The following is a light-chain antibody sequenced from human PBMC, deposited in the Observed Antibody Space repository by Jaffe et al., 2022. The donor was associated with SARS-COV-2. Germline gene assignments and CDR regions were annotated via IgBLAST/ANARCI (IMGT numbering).Light chain of an antibody. J-gene: IGLJ1*01. CDR1: RRDVGGYNY. Sequence: QSALTQPASVSGSPGQSITISCTGTRRDVGGYNYVSWYQQHPGKAPKLMIYEVSKRPSGVSNRFSGSKSGNTASLTISGLQAEDEADYYCSSYTSTTIPYVFGTGTKVTVL. V-gene: IGLV2-14*01. CDR3: SSYTSTTIPYV. CDR2: EVS.